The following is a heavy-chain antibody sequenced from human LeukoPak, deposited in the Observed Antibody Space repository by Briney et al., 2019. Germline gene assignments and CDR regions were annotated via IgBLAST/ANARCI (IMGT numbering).Heavy chain of an antibody. J-gene: IGHJ2*01. Sequence: PETLSLTCTVSGGSISSYYWSWIRQPAGKGLEWIGRIYTSGSTNYNPSLKSRVTMSVDTSKNQFSLKLSSVTAADTAVYYCARDHRRLTYYYDSSGYLLNWYFDLWGRGTLVTVSS. CDR1: GGSISSYY. D-gene: IGHD3-22*01. V-gene: IGHV4-4*07. CDR2: IYTSGST. CDR3: ARDHRRLTYYYDSSGYLLNWYFDL.